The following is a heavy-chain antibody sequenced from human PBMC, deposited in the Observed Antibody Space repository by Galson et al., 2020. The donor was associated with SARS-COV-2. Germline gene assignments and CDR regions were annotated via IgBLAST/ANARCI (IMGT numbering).Heavy chain of an antibody. CDR1: GFTFSSYE. Sequence: GGSLRLSCAASGFTFSSYEMNWVRQAPGKGLEWVSYISSSGSTIYYADSVKGRFTISRDNAKNSLYLQMNSLRAEDTAVYYCARIDYGDYVHFDYWGQGTLVTVSS. CDR2: ISSSGSTI. J-gene: IGHJ4*02. D-gene: IGHD4-17*01. CDR3: ARIDYGDYVHFDY. V-gene: IGHV3-48*03.